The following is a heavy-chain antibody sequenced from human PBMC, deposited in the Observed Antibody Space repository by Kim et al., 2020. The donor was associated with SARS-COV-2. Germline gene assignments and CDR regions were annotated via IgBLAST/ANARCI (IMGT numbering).Heavy chain of an antibody. D-gene: IGHD3-16*01. CDR1: GGSSNNFF. CDR3: ARDAGLGKGDWFDP. V-gene: IGHV4-59*13. CDR2: VSDTGRTT. Sequence: SETLSLTCNVSGGSSNNFFWSWIRQSPGGGLEWIAFVSDTGRTTMHNPSLTSRVSISLDTSNKQLTLNLKSVTAADTSIYYCARDAGLGKGDWFDPWGQGTLDTVSS. J-gene: IGHJ5*02.